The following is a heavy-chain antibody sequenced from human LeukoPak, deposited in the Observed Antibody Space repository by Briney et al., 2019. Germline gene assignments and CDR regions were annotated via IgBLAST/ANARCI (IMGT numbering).Heavy chain of an antibody. CDR2: INHSGST. D-gene: IGHD3-3*01. J-gene: IGHJ4*02. Sequence: SETLSLTCAVYGESFSGYYWSWIRQPPGKGLEWIGEINHSGSTNYNPSLKSRVTISVDTPKNQFSLKLSSVTAADTAVYYCARGGAGADYDFWSGPTRVYYFDYWGQGTLVTVSS. CDR3: ARGGAGADYDFWSGPTRVYYFDY. V-gene: IGHV4-34*01. CDR1: GESFSGYY.